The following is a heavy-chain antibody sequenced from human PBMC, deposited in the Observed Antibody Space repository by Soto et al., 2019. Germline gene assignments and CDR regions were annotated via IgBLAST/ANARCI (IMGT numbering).Heavy chain of an antibody. Sequence: GESLKISCKGFGYSFTSYWIGWVRQMPGKGLECMGIIYPGDSDTRYSPSFQGQVTISRDNSKNTLYLQMNSLRAEDTAVYYCARPRYADSSGYYDYYYYGMDVWGQGTTVTVSS. J-gene: IGHJ6*02. D-gene: IGHD3-22*01. CDR3: ARPRYADSSGYYDYYYYGMDV. CDR2: IYPGDSDT. CDR1: GYSFTSYW. V-gene: IGHV5-51*01.